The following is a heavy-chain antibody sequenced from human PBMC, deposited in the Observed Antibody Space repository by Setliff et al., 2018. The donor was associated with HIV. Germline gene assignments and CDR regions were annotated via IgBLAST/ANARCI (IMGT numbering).Heavy chain of an antibody. Sequence: ASVKVSCKASGYRFTTYNIHWVRQGPGQGLEWMGMINTSGGSPNYAQKFQGRVTILVDMSKNQFSLKLSSVTAADTAVYYCARVPSIAARPDGDYWGQGILVTVSS. D-gene: IGHD6-6*01. J-gene: IGHJ4*02. CDR3: ARVPSIAARPDGDY. V-gene: IGHV1-46*01. CDR2: INTSGGSP. CDR1: GYRFTTYN.